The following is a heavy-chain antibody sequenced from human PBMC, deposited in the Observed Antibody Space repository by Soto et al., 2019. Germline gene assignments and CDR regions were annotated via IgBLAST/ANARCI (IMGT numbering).Heavy chain of an antibody. CDR2: MSGSGSSE. CDR1: GFTFSYHY. Sequence: GYPRLSCAASGFTFSYHYMAWIRQAPGKGLEIVAHMSGSGSSEDYGDSVKGRFSIFREHSKNVLFLQMLLLRAADTAVYYRQIVRSYVSGGHRYYVTDVVGQGIAVIVXS. D-gene: IGHD3-16*01. CDR3: QIVRSYVSGGHRYYVTDV. J-gene: IGHJ6*02. V-gene: IGHV3-11*01.